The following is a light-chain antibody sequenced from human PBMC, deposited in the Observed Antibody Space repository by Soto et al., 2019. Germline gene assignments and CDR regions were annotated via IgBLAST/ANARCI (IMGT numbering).Light chain of an antibody. J-gene: IGLJ1*01. CDR3: QSYDSSVYV. CDR2: NNN. CDR1: SSNIGAGFD. V-gene: IGLV1-40*01. Sequence: QSVLTQPPSVSGAPGQRVTLSCSGSSSNIGAGFDVHWYQQVPGTAPKLLIYNNNNRPSGVPDRFSGSKSGTSASLAITGLQAEDEADYYCQSYDSSVYVFGTGTQLTVL.